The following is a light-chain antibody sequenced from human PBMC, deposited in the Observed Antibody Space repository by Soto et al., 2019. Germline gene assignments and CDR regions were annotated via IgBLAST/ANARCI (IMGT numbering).Light chain of an antibody. CDR3: QQYNKWPYT. CDR1: QSVSWD. V-gene: IGKV3-15*01. CDR2: GAS. J-gene: IGKJ2*01. Sequence: EIVMTQSPATLSVSPGERPTLSCRASQSVSWDLAWYQQTPGQAPRLLIYGASTRVTGIPARFSGSGSGTEFTLTITSLQSEDFAIYYCQQYNKWPYTFGQGTKVEIK.